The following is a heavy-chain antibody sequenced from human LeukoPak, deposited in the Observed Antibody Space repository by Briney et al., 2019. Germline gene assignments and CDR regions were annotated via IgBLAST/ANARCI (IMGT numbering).Heavy chain of an antibody. CDR2: MSYDGSNK. CDR1: GFTFSTYA. D-gene: IGHD4-17*01. V-gene: IGHV3-30-3*01. CDR3: ARDQKGYGDYALLL. Sequence: PGRSLRLSCAASGFTFSTYAMHWVRQAPGKGLEWVAVMSYDGSNKYYADSVKGRFTISRDNSKNTLYLQMNSLRAEDTAVYYCARDQKGYGDYALLLWGQGTLVTVSS. J-gene: IGHJ4*02.